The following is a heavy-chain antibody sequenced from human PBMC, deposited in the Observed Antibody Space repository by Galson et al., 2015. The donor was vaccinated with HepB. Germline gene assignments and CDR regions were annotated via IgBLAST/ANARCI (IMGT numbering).Heavy chain of an antibody. CDR2: ISSTNIYT. D-gene: IGHD2-2*01. CDR3: ARGRGYCSSTDCYGNFDF. J-gene: IGHJ4*02. Sequence: RQAPGKGLEWVSHISSTNIYTYYADSVKGRFTISRDNAKDSLHLQMNSLRAEDTAVYYCARGRGYCSSTDCYGNFDFWGQGTLVTVSS. V-gene: IGHV3-11*03.